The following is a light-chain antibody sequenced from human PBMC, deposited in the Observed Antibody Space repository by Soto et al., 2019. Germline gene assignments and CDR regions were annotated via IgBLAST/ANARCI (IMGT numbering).Light chain of an antibody. CDR1: QSISSW. CDR2: KAS. Sequence: DIQMTQSPSTLSASVGDRVTITCRASQSISSWLAWYQQKPGKAPKLLIYKASSLESGVPSRFSGSGSGTEFTITISSLQADYFATYYCQQYNSYWTFGQGTKVEIK. V-gene: IGKV1-5*03. CDR3: QQYNSYWT. J-gene: IGKJ1*01.